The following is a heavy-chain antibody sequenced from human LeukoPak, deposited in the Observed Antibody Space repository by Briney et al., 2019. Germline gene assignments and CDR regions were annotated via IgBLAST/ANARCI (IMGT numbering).Heavy chain of an antibody. CDR3: ARDVETEGNFDY. CDR1: GGSINSGDYY. Sequence: SETLSLTCTVSGGSINSGDYYWVWIRQPPGKGLEWIGYIYYSGSTNYNPSLKSRVTISVDTSKNQFSLKLSSVTAADTAVYYCARDVETEGNFDYWGQGTLVTVSS. CDR2: IYYSGST. D-gene: IGHD1-14*01. V-gene: IGHV4-61*08. J-gene: IGHJ4*02.